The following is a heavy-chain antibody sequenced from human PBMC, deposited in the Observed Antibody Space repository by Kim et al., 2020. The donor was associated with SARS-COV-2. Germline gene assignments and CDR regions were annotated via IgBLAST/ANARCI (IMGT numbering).Heavy chain of an antibody. CDR3: ARGRKLWPEV. CDR2: INHSGST. D-gene: IGHD5-18*01. J-gene: IGHJ4*02. Sequence: SETLSLTCAVYGGSFSGYYWSWIRQPPGKGLEWIGEINHSGSTNYNPSLKSRVTISVDTSKNQFSLKLSSVTAADTAVYYCARGRKLWPEVWGQGTLVTV. V-gene: IGHV4-34*01. CDR1: GGSFSGYY.